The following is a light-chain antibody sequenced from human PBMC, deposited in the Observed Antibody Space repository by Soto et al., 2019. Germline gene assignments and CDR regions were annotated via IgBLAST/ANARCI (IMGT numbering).Light chain of an antibody. CDR2: ATS. CDR3: QQYDSSSVT. J-gene: IGKJ5*01. CDR1: QSISRY. V-gene: IGKV3-20*01. Sequence: EVVLTQSPGTLSLSPGERTTLSCRASQSISRYLAWYQQKPGQAPRLLIYATSNRATGIPDRFSGSGSGRDFTLTIDRLEPEDFAVYYCQQYDSSSVTFGQGTRLEI.